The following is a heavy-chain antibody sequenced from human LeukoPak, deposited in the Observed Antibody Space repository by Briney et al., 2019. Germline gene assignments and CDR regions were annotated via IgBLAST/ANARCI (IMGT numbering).Heavy chain of an antibody. D-gene: IGHD3-22*01. V-gene: IGHV4-4*02. J-gene: IGHJ4*02. CDR1: GGSISSSNW. Sequence: PSETLSLTCAVSGGSISSSNWWSWVRLPPGKGLEWIGEIYHSGRTNYNPSLKSRVTISVDKSKNQFSLKLSSVTAADTAVYYCAGSYDSSGYYFYWGQGTLGTVSS. CDR2: IYHSGRT. CDR3: AGSYDSSGYYFY.